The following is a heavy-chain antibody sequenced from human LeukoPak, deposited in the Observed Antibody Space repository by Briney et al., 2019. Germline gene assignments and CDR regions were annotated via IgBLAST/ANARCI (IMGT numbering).Heavy chain of an antibody. V-gene: IGHV3-21*01. CDR2: IMNSGDK. D-gene: IGHD6-19*01. CDR1: GFTLSTYR. CDR3: ARDLPVAGTYHYFDY. Sequence: PGGSLRLSCAASGFTLSTYRMNWVHQAPGKGLEWVSSIMNSGDKYYADSLEGRFTISRDNAKNSLYLEMNSLRAEDTAVYYCARDLPVAGTYHYFDYWGQGTLVIVSS. J-gene: IGHJ4*02.